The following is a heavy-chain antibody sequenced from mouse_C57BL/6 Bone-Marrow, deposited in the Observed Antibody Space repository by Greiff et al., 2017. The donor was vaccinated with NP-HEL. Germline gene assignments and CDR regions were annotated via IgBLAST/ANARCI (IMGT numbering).Heavy chain of an antibody. Sequence: QVQLQQPGAELVKPGASVKLSCKASGYTFTSYWMQWVKQRPGQGLEWIGEIDPSDSYTNYNQKFKGKATLTVDTSSSTAYMQLSSLTSEDSAVYYGGRGWLQQDYFDYWDRGTAITVTS. CDR2: IDPSDSYT. CDR3: GRGWLQQDYFDY. CDR1: GYTFTSYW. J-gene: IGHJ2*01. V-gene: IGHV1-50*01. D-gene: IGHD2-3*01.